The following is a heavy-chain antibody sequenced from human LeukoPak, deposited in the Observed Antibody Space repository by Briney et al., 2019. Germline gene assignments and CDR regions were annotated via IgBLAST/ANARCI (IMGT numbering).Heavy chain of an antibody. CDR2: ISGSGGST. J-gene: IGHJ4*02. CDR1: GFTFSSYA. Sequence: GGSLRLSCAASGFTFSSYAMSWVRQAPGKGLEWVSAISGSGGSTYYADSVKGRFTISRDNSKNTLYLQMNSLRAEDTAVYYCAKGPIKDFWSGYAYLDYWGQGTLVTVSS. V-gene: IGHV3-23*01. D-gene: IGHD3-3*01. CDR3: AKGPIKDFWSGYAYLDY.